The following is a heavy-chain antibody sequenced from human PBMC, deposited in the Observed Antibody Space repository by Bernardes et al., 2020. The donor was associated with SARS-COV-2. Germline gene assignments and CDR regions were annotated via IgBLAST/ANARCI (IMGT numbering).Heavy chain of an antibody. Sequence: ASVKVSCKASGYTFTDQNMHWVRQTPGQGLEWMGWINPNTGGTRFAQNFQGRVTMTSDTSLTTAYMELSGLTSDDTALYYRARRDDSDFAAFDNRVQGTTVCVSS. CDR2: INPNTGGT. CDR1: GYTFTDQN. D-gene: IGHD5-18*01. J-gene: IGHJ3*02. CDR3: ARRDDSDFAAFDN. V-gene: IGHV1-2*02.